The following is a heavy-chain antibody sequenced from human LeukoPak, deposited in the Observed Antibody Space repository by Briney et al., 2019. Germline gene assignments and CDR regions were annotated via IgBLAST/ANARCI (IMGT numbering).Heavy chain of an antibody. J-gene: IGHJ4*02. CDR2: IWYDGSNK. Sequence: GGSLRLSCTGSGFSFSYYVMHWVRQAPGKGLEWVAVIWYDGSNKYYADSVKGRFTISGDNSKNTLYLQMNSLRAEDTAVYYCARARSIAVVPLDYWGQGALVTVSS. CDR1: GFSFSYYV. V-gene: IGHV3-33*08. D-gene: IGHD6-19*01. CDR3: ARARSIAVVPLDY.